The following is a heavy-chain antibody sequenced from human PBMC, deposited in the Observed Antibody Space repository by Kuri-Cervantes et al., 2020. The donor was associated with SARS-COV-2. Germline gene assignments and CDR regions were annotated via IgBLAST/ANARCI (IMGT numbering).Heavy chain of an antibody. D-gene: IGHD6-6*01. J-gene: IGHJ4*02. Sequence: ASVTVSCKASGYTFTSYAMNWVRPAPGQGLEWMGWINTNAGSPTYAQGFTGRFVFSLDTSVSTAYLQISSLRAKETAVYYCARGSSPFDFWGQGTLVTVSS. V-gene: IGHV7-4-1*02. CDR1: GYTFTSYA. CDR2: INTNAGSP. CDR3: ARGSSPFDF.